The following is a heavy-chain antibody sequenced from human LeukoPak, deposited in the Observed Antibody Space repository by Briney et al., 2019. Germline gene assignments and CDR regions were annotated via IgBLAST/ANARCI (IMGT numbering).Heavy chain of an antibody. CDR3: ARENWGYYCDY. CDR1: GFTFSSYS. V-gene: IGHV3-21*01. J-gene: IGHJ4*01. CDR2: ISSSSSYI. D-gene: IGHD3-16*01. Sequence: GGSLRLSCAASGFTFSSYSMNWVRQAPGKGLEWVSSISSSSSYIYYADSVKGRFTISRDNAKNSPYLQMNSLRAEDTAVYYCARENWGYYCDYWGHGTLVTVSS.